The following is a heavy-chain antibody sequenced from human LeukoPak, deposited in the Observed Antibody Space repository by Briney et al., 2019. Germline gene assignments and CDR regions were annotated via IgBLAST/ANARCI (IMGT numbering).Heavy chain of an antibody. CDR1: GYTFTSYG. J-gene: IGHJ6*03. CDR3: ARRGVRGASTRYYHMDV. Sequence: ASGKVSCKASGYTFTSYGISWVRQAPGQGLEWMGWISAYNGNTNYAQKLQGRVTMTTDPDTSTAYLQLRRLRSDDTAVYYCARRGVRGASTRYYHMDVWGKGTAVTVSS. D-gene: IGHD3-10*01. CDR2: ISAYNGNT. V-gene: IGHV1-18*01.